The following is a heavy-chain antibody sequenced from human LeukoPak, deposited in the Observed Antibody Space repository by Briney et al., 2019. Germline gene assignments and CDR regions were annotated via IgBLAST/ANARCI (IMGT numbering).Heavy chain of an antibody. Sequence: GGSLRLSCAASGFTFSSYAMSWVRQAPGKGLEWVSAISGSGVSTYYADSVKGRFTISRDKSKNTLYLQMNSLRAEDTAVYYCAGCNCSSTTCYTGGFDYWGQGTLVTVSS. V-gene: IGHV3-23*01. CDR1: GFTFSSYA. CDR3: AGCNCSSTTCYTGGFDY. J-gene: IGHJ4*02. D-gene: IGHD2-2*02. CDR2: ISGSGVST.